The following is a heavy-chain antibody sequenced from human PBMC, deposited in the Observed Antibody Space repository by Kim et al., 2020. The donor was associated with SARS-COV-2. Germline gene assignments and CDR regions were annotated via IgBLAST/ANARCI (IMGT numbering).Heavy chain of an antibody. Sequence: GGSLRLTCATSGLTFSDYSMNWVRQSPGKGLEWVASISSGGDLNHYADSVKGRFTISRDNAKNSLYLQMNSLRVEDTAVYYCAKGAGLLGHYDFYYWGQGTLVTVSS. V-gene: IGHV3-21*01. J-gene: IGHJ4*02. CDR3: AKGAGLLGHYDFYY. D-gene: IGHD3-3*01. CDR1: GLTFSDYS. CDR2: ISSGGDLN.